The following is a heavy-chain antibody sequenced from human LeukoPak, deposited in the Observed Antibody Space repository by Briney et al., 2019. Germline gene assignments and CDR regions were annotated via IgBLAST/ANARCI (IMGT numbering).Heavy chain of an antibody. CDR3: ARRPSFITMIVVVTTSAGWFDP. V-gene: IGHV4-34*01. Sequence: PETLSLTCAVYGGSFSGYYWSWIRQPPGKGLEWIGEINHSGSTNYNPSLKSRVTISVDTSKNQFSLKLSSVTAADTAVYYCARRPSFITMIVVVTTSAGWFDPWGQGTLVTVSS. CDR2: INHSGST. CDR1: GGSFSGYY. J-gene: IGHJ5*02. D-gene: IGHD3-22*01.